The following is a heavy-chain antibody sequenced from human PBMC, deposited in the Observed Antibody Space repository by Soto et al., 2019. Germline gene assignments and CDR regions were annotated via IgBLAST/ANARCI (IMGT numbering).Heavy chain of an antibody. Sequence: GGSLRLSCAASGFTFDNYAMHWVRQVLGKGLEWVSSISWNSGNIDYADSVKGRFTTSRDNAKNSLYLQMNSLRPEDTALYYCVRSKGGYSYGTPFDYWGQGTLVTVSS. CDR1: GFTFDNYA. V-gene: IGHV3-9*01. D-gene: IGHD5-18*01. CDR2: ISWNSGNI. CDR3: VRSKGGYSYGTPFDY. J-gene: IGHJ4*02.